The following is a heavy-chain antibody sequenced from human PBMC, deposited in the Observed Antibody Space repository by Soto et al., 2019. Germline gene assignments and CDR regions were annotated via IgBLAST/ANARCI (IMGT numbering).Heavy chain of an antibody. J-gene: IGHJ6*02. Sequence: GGSLRLSCAASGFTFSSYDMHWVRQAPGKGLEWVAVIWYDGSNKYHADSVKGRFTISRDNSKNTLYLQMNSLRAEDTAVYYCAMGACSSTTCYHYYYYYGMAVCGQGTTVTVS. D-gene: IGHD2-2*01. CDR1: GFTFSSYD. V-gene: IGHV3-33*01. CDR3: AMGACSSTTCYHYYYYYGMAV. CDR2: IWYDGSNK.